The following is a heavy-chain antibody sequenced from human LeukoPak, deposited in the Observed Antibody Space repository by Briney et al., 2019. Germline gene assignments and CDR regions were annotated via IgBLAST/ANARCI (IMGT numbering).Heavy chain of an antibody. CDR1: GFTVSSNY. J-gene: IGHJ4*02. Sequence: PGGSLRLSCAASGFTVSSNYMSWVRQAPGKGLEWVSVIYSGGSTYYADSVKGRFTISRDNAKKSLYLQMSSLRVEDTAVYYCVRDTLGDFYFDYWGQGTLVTVSS. CDR2: IYSGGST. CDR3: VRDTLGDFYFDY. V-gene: IGHV3-66*01. D-gene: IGHD3-16*01.